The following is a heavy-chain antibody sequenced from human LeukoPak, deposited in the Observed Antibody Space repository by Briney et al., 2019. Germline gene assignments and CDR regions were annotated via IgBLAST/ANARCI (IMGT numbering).Heavy chain of an antibody. CDR2: ISAYNGRT. Sequence: ASVNVSCKASDYIFINQGIAWVRQAPGQGLQYMGWISAYNGRTDYAQNLQGRVTMTTDTATTTAYMELRSLTPDDTAVYFCARWGASPNDFWGQGTLVTVSS. D-gene: IGHD3-16*01. V-gene: IGHV1-18*01. CDR1: DYIFINQG. CDR3: ARWGASPNDF. J-gene: IGHJ4*02.